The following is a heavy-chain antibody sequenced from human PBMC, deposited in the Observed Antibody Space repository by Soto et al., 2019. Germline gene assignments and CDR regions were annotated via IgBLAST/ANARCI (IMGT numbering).Heavy chain of an antibody. CDR1: GFTFSDDY. CDR2: ISGTGSTT. V-gene: IGHV3-11*01. Sequence: QVQLVESGGGLVQPGGSLRLSCVGSGFTFSDDYIMWIRQAPGKGLEWVSYISGTGSTTYYTDSVKGRFTISRDNAKNTLYLQMSNLGAEDTAVYYCARRGSAYNWFDPWGQGTLVTVSS. CDR3: ARRGSAYNWFDP. D-gene: IGHD2-15*01. J-gene: IGHJ5*02.